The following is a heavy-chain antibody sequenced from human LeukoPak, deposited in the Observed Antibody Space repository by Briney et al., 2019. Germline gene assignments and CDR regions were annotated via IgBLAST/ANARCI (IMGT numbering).Heavy chain of an antibody. J-gene: IGHJ4*02. V-gene: IGHV3-15*01. CDR3: STDVDEGFDY. CDR2: IKSKTDGGTT. CDR1: GFTFSNSW. Sequence: GGSLRLSCAASGFTFSNSWMSWVCQAPGKGLEWVGRIKSKTDGGTTDYAASVKGRFTISRDDSKNTLYLQMNSLKTEDTAVYYCSTDVDEGFDYWGQGTLVTVSS.